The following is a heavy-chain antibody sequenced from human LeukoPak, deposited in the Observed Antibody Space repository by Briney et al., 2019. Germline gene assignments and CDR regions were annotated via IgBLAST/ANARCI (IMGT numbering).Heavy chain of an antibody. CDR2: MYYSGNT. Sequence: ASETLSLTCTVSGASITSYFWSWIRQPPGKGLEWIAYMYYSGNTNYNPSLKSRVIISVGKSKNQLSLNLSSVTAADTAVYYCARDTRGAFDLWGQGTMVTVSS. V-gene: IGHV4-59*01. D-gene: IGHD2-2*01. CDR1: GASITSYF. J-gene: IGHJ3*01. CDR3: ARDTRGAFDL.